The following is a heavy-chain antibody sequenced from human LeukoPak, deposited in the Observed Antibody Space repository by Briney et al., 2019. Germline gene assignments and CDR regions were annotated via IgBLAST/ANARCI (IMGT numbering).Heavy chain of an antibody. J-gene: IGHJ4*02. CDR1: GGHFRFYY. D-gene: IGHD5-12*01. CDR2: INHSGST. Sequence: SEPLTLPCCVCGGHFRFYYWLYPRHPPGKGLEWIGEINHSGSTDYNPSLKTRVTISVDTSKNQFSLNLYSVTAADTAVYYCARSDVATTSSLDDWGQGTLVTVSS. CDR3: ARSDVATTSSLDD. V-gene: IGHV4-34*01.